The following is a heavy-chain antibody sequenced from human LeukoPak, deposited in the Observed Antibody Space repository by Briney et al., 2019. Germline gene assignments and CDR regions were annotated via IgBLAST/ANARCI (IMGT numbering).Heavy chain of an antibody. D-gene: IGHD6-13*01. Sequence: SETLSLTCTVSGGSISSYYWTWIRQPPGKGLEWIGHISYSGTTNYNPSLKSRVTISIDTSKNQFSLKLSSVTAADTAVYYCARGVNWIDPWGQGTLVTVSS. CDR1: GGSISSYY. J-gene: IGHJ5*02. CDR2: ISYSGTT. V-gene: IGHV4-59*01. CDR3: ARGVNWIDP.